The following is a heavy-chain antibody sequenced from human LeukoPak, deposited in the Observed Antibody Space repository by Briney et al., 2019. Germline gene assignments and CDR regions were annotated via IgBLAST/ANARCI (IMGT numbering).Heavy chain of an antibody. Sequence: PGGSLRLSCVASGFTFSSYGMSWVRQAPGKGLEWVSAISESGGSTYYVDSVKGRFTISRDNSKNTLYLQMNSLRAEGTAVYYCAKGRQPYYFDYWGQGTLVTVSS. CDR1: GFTFSSYG. J-gene: IGHJ4*02. CDR3: AKGRQPYYFDY. V-gene: IGHV3-23*01. CDR2: ISESGGST.